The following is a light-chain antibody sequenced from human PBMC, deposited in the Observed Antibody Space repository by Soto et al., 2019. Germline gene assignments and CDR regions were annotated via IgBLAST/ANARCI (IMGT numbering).Light chain of an antibody. CDR2: AVS. CDR1: NTDIGAYDY. V-gene: IGLV2-14*03. J-gene: IGLJ2*01. CDR3: CSFTTSSTLV. Sequence: QSVLTQPASVSGSPGQSITLSCAGTNTDIGAYDYVSWYQQHPGKAPKLIIYAVSNRPSGVSNRFSGSKSANTASLTISGLQAEDEADYYCCSFTTSSTLVFGGGTKVTVL.